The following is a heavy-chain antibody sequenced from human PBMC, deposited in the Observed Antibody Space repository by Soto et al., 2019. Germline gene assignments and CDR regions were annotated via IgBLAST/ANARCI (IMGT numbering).Heavy chain of an antibody. CDR2: ISYDGSNK. CDR1: CFTFNMYW. Sequence: PGGSLRLSCAASCFTFNMYWMHWVRQAPGKGLEWVAVISYDGSNKYYADSVKGRFTISRDNSKNTLYLQMNSLRAEDTAVYYCAKVHCSGGRCIFSLPIDFAGERWGQGSMVTVDS. D-gene: IGHD2-15*01. J-gene: IGHJ4*03. CDR3: AKVHCSGGRCIFSLPIDFAGER. V-gene: IGHV3-30*18.